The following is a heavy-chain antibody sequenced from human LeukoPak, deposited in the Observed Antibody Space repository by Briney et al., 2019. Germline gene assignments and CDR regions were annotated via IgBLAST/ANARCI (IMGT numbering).Heavy chain of an antibody. CDR1: GGSISSGSYY. CDR2: IYTSGST. D-gene: IGHD5-18*01. V-gene: IGHV4-61*02. Sequence: SETLSPTCTVSGGSISSGSYYWSWIRQPAGKGLEWIGRIYTSGSTNYNPSLKSRVTISVDTSKNQFSLKLSSVTAADTAVYYCARGGDTAMATPFGYWGQGTLVTVSS. J-gene: IGHJ4*02. CDR3: ARGGDTAMATPFGY.